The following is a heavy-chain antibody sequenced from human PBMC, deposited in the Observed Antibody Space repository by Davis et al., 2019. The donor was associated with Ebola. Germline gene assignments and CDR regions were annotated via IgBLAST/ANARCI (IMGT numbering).Heavy chain of an antibody. D-gene: IGHD6-19*01. V-gene: IGHV4-59*12. CDR1: GGSISNNY. CDR2: IYYSGTT. J-gene: IGHJ4*02. CDR3: ASWGSSGWPG. Sequence: MPSETLSLTCTVSGGSISNNYWSWIRQPPGKRLEWIGYIYYSGTTNYNPSLKSRVTISVDTSKNQFSLKLSSVTAADTAVYYCASWGSSGWPGWGQGTLVTVSS.